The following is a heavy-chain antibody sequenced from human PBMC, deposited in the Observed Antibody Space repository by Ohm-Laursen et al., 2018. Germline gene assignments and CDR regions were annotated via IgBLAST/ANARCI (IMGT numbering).Heavy chain of an antibody. D-gene: IGHD3-10*01. V-gene: IGHV3-13*01. CDR2: IGTAGDT. CDR1: GFTFSSYD. CDR3: ARASGVQGYRDYYYGMDV. Sequence: SLRLSCTASGFTFSSYDMHWVRQATGKGLEWVSAIGTAGDTYYPGSVKGRFTISRENAKNSLYLQMNSLRAGDTAVYYCARASGVQGYRDYYYGMDVWGQGTTVTVSS. J-gene: IGHJ6*02.